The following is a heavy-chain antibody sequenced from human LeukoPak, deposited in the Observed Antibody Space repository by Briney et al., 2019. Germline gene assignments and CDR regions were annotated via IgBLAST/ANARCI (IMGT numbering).Heavy chain of an antibody. CDR1: GGSISSYY. J-gene: IGHJ4*02. V-gene: IGHV4-59*01. CDR2: IYYTGST. D-gene: IGHD1-7*01. Sequence: SETLSLTCTVSGGSISSYYWSWTRQPPGKGLEWIGYIYYTGSTNYNPSLKSRVTISVDTSKNQFSLTLSSVTAADTAVYYCAREDSGTYPFDHWGQGTLVTVSS. CDR3: AREDSGTYPFDH.